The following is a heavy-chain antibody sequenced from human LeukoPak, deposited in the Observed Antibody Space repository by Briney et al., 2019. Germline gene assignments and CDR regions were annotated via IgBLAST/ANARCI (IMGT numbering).Heavy chain of an antibody. V-gene: IGHV3-21*01. D-gene: IGHD6-13*01. CDR1: GFPFSSYR. J-gene: IGHJ3*02. Sequence: GGSLRLSCAASGFPFSSYRMNWVRQAPGKGLEWVSSINSSSSYIYYADSVKGRFTISRDNAKNSLYLQMNSLRAEDTAVYYCAGLLGSWYSTFDAFDIWGQGTMVTVSS. CDR2: INSSSSYI. CDR3: AGLLGSWYSTFDAFDI.